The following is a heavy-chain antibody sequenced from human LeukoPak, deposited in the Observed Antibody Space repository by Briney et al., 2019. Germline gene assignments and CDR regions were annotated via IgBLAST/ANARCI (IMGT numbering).Heavy chain of an antibody. CDR1: GFTLSKAW. CDR2: IKSKTDRGTT. V-gene: IGHV3-15*01. CDR3: TTDSVVTRCFDY. J-gene: IGHJ4*02. Sequence: GGSLRLSWAASGFTLSKAWMNWVRQAPGKGLEWVGRIKSKTDRGTTDYAARVKDRFTNSRDDSKNTLYLQMNSLKTEDTAVYYCTTDSVVTRCFDYWGQGTLVTVSS. D-gene: IGHD4-23*01.